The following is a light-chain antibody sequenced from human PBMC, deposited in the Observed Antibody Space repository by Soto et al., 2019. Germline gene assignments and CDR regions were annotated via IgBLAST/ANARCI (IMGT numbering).Light chain of an antibody. Sequence: QSVLTQSPSASGAPGQRVTISCSGSSSNIGSNFVYWYQQLPGTAPKLLIYRNNQRPSGVPDRFSGSKSGTSASLAISGLRSEDEADYYCAAWDDSLSGVMFGGGTPLTVL. CDR1: SSNIGSNF. CDR3: AAWDDSLSGVM. V-gene: IGLV1-47*01. J-gene: IGLJ7*01. CDR2: RNN.